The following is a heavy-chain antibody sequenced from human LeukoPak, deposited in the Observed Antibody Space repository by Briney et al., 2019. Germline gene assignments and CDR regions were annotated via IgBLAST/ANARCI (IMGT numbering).Heavy chain of an antibody. CDR2: IYHSGST. CDR1: GYSISSGYY. V-gene: IGHV4-38-2*02. Sequence: SETLSLTCTVSGYSISSGYYWGWIRQPPGKGLEWIGSIYHSGSTYYNPSLKSRVTMSVDTSKNQFSLKLSSVTAADTAVYYCARVPDIAAAGSWFDPWGQGTLVTVSS. J-gene: IGHJ5*02. CDR3: ARVPDIAAAGSWFDP. D-gene: IGHD6-13*01.